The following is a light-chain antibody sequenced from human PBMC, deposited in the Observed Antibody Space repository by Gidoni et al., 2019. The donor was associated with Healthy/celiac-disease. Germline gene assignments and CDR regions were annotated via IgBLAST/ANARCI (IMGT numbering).Light chain of an antibody. CDR1: QGISNY. CDR2: AAS. Sequence: DIQMTQSPSSLSASVGDTVTITCRASQGISNYLAWYQQKPGKVPKLLIYAASTLQSGVPARFSGSGSGTDFSLTISSLQPEDVATYYCQKYNSAPRALTFGGGTKVEIK. CDR3: QKYNSAPRALT. J-gene: IGKJ4*01. V-gene: IGKV1-27*01.